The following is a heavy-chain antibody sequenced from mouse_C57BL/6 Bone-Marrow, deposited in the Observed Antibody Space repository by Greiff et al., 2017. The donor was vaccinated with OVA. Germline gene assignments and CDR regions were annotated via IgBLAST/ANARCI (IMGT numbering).Heavy chain of an antibody. Sequence: VQLKQPGAELVKPGASVKMSSKASGYTFTSYWITWVKQRPGQGLEWIGDIYPGSGSTNYNEKFKSKATLTVDTSSSTAYMQLSSLTSEDSAVYYCARCYYYGSSYDAMDYWGQGTSVTVSS. J-gene: IGHJ4*01. V-gene: IGHV1-55*01. CDR1: GYTFTSYW. D-gene: IGHD1-1*01. CDR3: ARCYYYGSSYDAMDY. CDR2: IYPGSGST.